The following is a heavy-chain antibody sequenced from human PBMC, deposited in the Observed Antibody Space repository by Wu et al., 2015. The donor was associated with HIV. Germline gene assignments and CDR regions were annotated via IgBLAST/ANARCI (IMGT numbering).Heavy chain of an antibody. Sequence: QVQLVQSGAEVKKPGSSLKVSCKAYGGTFSNYGISWVRQAPGQGLEWMGGIITIFGIANYAQKFQDRVTILADASTSTAYMEVSSLRSEDTAVYYCARSFSETSSWYNRPLNAFEIWGQGTMVTVSS. CDR1: GGTFSNYG. CDR2: IITIFGIA. V-gene: IGHV1-69*13. J-gene: IGHJ3*02. CDR3: ARSFSETSSWYNRPLNAFEI. D-gene: IGHD6-13*01.